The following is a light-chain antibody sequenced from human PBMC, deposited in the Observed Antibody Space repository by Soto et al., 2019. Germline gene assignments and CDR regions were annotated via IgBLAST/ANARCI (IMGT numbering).Light chain of an antibody. CDR2: DNN. CDR3: GTWDSSLNVGV. V-gene: IGLV1-51*01. Sequence: QSVLTQPPSVSAAPGQKVTISCSGSSSNIGNNYVSWYQQLPGTAPKLLIYDNNKRPSGIPDRFSGSKSGTSATLGITGFQTGDEADYYCGTWDSSLNVGVFGGGTKLTVL. J-gene: IGLJ2*01. CDR1: SSNIGNNY.